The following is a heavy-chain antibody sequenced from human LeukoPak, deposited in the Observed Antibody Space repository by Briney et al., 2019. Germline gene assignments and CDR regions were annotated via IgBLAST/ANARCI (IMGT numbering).Heavy chain of an antibody. J-gene: IGHJ4*02. CDR1: GFTFSSYG. Sequence: GGSLRLSCAASGFTFSSYGMHWVRQAPGKGLEWVAVISYDGSNKYYADSVKGRFTISRDNSKNTLYLQMNSLRAEDTAVYYCAKHSDYYFDSWGQGTLVTVSS. V-gene: IGHV3-30*18. CDR3: AKHSDYYFDS. D-gene: IGHD4-11*01. CDR2: ISYDGSNK.